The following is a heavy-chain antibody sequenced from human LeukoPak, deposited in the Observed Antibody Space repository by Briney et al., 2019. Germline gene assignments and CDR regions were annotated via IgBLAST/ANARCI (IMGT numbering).Heavy chain of an antibody. V-gene: IGHV4-39*07. CDR3: VRDNAWDRIDY. Sequence: PSETLSLTCTVSGGSISSTNYYWGWIRQSPGKGLEWIGTIYYSGITFYNPSLKSRVAISVDTSKNQFSLILSSLTAADTAVYYCVRDNAWDRIDYWGQGILVTVSS. CDR1: GGSISSTNYY. CDR2: IYYSGIT. D-gene: IGHD3-16*01. J-gene: IGHJ4*02.